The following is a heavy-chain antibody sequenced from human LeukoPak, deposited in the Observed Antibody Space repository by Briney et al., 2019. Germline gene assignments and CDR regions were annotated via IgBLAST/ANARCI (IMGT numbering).Heavy chain of an antibody. CDR2: INPSGGST. V-gene: IGHV1-46*01. J-gene: IGHJ6*02. CDR3: ARDLVVRGEFYYYGMDV. CDR1: GYTFTSYY. D-gene: IGHD3-10*01. Sequence: DSVKVSCKASGYTFTSYYMHWVRQAPGQGLEWMGIINPSGGSTSYAQKFQGRVTMTRDTSTSTVYMELSSLRSEDTAVYYCARDLVVRGEFYYYGMDVWGQGTTVTVSS.